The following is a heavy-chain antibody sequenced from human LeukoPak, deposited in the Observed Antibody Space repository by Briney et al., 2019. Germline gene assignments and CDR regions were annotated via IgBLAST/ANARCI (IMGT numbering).Heavy chain of an antibody. V-gene: IGHV4-34*01. CDR2: INHSGST. Sequence: KPSETLSLTCAVYGGSFSGYYWSWIRQPPGKGLEWIGEINHSGSTNYNPSLKSRVTISVDTSKNQFSLKLTSVTAADPAVYYCARTSAYYYDSSGYHWGYYFDYWGQGTLVTVSS. CDR1: GGSFSGYY. D-gene: IGHD3-22*01. CDR3: ARTSAYYYDSSGYHWGYYFDY. J-gene: IGHJ4*02.